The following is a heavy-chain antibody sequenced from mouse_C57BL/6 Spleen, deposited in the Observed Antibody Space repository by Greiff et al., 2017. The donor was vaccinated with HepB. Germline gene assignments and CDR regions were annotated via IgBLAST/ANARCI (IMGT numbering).Heavy chain of an antibody. CDR2: IRLKSDNYAT. V-gene: IGHV6-3*01. J-gene: IGHJ4*01. D-gene: IGHD1-1*01. CDR1: GFTFSNYW. CDR3: TAYITTVVARDY. Sequence: EVMLVESGGGLVQPGGSMKLSCVASGFTFSNYWMNWVRQSPEKGLEWVAQIRLKSDNYATHYAESVKGRFTISRDDSKSSVYLQMNNLRAEDTGIYYCTAYITTVVARDYWGQGPSVTVSS.